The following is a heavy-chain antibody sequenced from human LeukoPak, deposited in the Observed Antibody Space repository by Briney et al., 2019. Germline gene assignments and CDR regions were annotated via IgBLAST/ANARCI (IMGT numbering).Heavy chain of an antibody. CDR1: GFTFSSYG. Sequence: GGSLRLSCAASGFTFSSYGMIWVRQAPGRGLEWVSDITGSGSGTHYADSVQGRFTISRDNSKNTLYLQMNSLRAEDTAIYYCAKDPNGDYIGAFDFWGQGTMVTVSA. CDR2: ITGSGSGT. V-gene: IGHV3-23*01. D-gene: IGHD4-17*01. CDR3: AKDPNGDYIGAFDF. J-gene: IGHJ3*01.